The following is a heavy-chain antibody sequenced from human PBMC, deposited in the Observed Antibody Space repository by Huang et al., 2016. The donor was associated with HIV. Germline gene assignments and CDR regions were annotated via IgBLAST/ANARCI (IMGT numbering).Heavy chain of an antibody. CDR3: ARVQPPHGRNPLDI. J-gene: IGHJ3*02. Sequence: QVHLVQSGAEVREPGASVKVSCRPSGNTFTSFHVHWVRRAPGQGLGWIGKSIAGGGSTTYAEKFQGRISMTRDRSTGTIFLELRSLRSEDTAMYYCARVQPPHGRNPLDIWGQGTLITVSS. CDR2: SIAGGGST. CDR1: GNTFTSFH. V-gene: IGHV1-46*03.